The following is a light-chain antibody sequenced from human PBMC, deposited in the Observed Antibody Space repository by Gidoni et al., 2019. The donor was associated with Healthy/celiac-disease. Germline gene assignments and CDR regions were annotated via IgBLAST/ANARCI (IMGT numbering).Light chain of an antibody. CDR3: KQSYSTLIT. J-gene: IGKJ5*01. CDR1: QSISSY. CDR2: AAS. Sequence: DIQMTQSPSSLSASVGDRVTIPCRASQSISSYLNWYQQKPGKAPKLLIYAASSLQSGVPSRFSGSGSGTDFTLTISSLQPEDFATYYCKQSYSTLITFGQGTRLEIK. V-gene: IGKV1-39*01.